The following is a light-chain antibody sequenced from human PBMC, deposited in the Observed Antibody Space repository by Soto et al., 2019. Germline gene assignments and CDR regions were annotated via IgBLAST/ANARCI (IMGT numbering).Light chain of an antibody. CDR1: QSISNY. CDR3: QESYSTPYT. J-gene: IGKJ2*01. CDR2: AAS. Sequence: IQMTQSPSSLSASVGDRVTITCRASQSISNYLNWYQQKPRKTPKLLIYAASSLQSGVPLRFSGGGSGTDFTLTISSLQPEDFATYYCQESYSTPYTFGHGTKLEIK. V-gene: IGKV1-39*01.